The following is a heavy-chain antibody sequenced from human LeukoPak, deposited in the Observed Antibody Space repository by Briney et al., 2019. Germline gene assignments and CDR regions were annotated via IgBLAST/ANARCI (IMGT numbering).Heavy chain of an antibody. D-gene: IGHD3-22*01. J-gene: IGHJ4*02. CDR2: IYYSGST. V-gene: IGHV4-30-4*01. Sequence: SETLSLTCTVSGGSISSGDYYGTWIRQPPGKGLEWIGYIYYSGSTYYNPSLKSRVTISVDTSKNQFSLKLSSVTAADTAVYYCARVDGGYYDNSGYQFDYWGQGTLVTVSS. CDR1: GGSISSGDYY. CDR3: ARVDGGYYDNSGYQFDY.